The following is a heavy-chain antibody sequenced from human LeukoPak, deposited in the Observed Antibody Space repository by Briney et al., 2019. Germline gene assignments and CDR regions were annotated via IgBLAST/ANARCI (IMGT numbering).Heavy chain of an antibody. J-gene: IGHJ3*02. CDR1: GFTFSSYG. D-gene: IGHD5-18*01. CDR2: ISYDGSNK. V-gene: IGHV3-30*18. CDR3: AKLGHSYGYVDAFDI. Sequence: PGRSLRLSCAASGFTFSSYGMHWVRQAPGKGLEWVAVISYDGSNKYYADSVKGRFTISRDNSKNMLYLQMNSLRAEDTAVYYCAKLGHSYGYVDAFDIWGQGTMVTVSS.